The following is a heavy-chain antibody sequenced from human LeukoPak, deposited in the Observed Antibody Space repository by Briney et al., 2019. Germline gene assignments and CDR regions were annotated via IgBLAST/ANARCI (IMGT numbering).Heavy chain of an antibody. D-gene: IGHD6-19*01. CDR1: GFTFSSYS. CDR3: ARDNPAVAGTGYFDN. Sequence: GGSLRLSCAASGFTFSSYSMNWVRQAPGKGLEWVSSISSSSSYIYYADSVKGRFTISRDNAKNSLYLQMNSLRAEDTAVYYCARDNPAVAGTGYFDNWGQGTLVTVSS. J-gene: IGHJ4*02. CDR2: ISSSSSYI. V-gene: IGHV3-21*01.